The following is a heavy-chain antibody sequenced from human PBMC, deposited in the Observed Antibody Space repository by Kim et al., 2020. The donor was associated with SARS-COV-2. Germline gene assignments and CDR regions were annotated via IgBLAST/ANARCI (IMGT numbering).Heavy chain of an antibody. D-gene: IGHD1-26*01. J-gene: IGHJ4*02. Sequence: SETLSLTCAVSGTSISTRNWWSWVRQAPGTGLEWIGEIYHSGNTNYNPSLKSQVSISVDKYKNQFSLKLNSVTAADTAVYYFARLRTDTGSYFRFDYWGQGTLVTVSS. V-gene: IGHV4-4*02. CDR1: GTSISTRNW. CDR2: IYHSGNT. CDR3: ARLRTDTGSYFRFDY.